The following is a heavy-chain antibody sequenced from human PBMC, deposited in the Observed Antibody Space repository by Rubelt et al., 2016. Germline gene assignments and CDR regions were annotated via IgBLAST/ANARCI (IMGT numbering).Heavy chain of an antibody. V-gene: IGHV3-21*01. CDR1: GFTFSSYS. CDR3: ARPVSLVIGVDS. J-gene: IGHJ4*02. CDR2: ISSSSSYI. Sequence: EVQLLESGGGLVLPGGSLRLSCGTSGFTFSSYSMNWVRQAPGKGLEWVSSISSSSSYIYYADSVKGRFTISRDNAKNSLYLQMKSLRAEDTAVYYCARPVSLVIGVDSWGQGTLVTVSS. D-gene: IGHD2-21*01.